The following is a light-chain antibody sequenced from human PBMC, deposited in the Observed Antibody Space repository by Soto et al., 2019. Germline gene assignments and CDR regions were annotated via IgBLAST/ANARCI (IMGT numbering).Light chain of an antibody. CDR3: MQALQTPYT. CDR2: LGS. CDR1: QSLLQSNGYNY. Sequence: DIVMTQSPLSLPVTPGEPASISCRSSQSLLQSNGYNYLDWYLQKPGQSPQLLIYLGSNRASGVPDRVSGSGSGTDCTLKISRVEAEDVGVYYGMQALQTPYTFGQGTKLEIK. V-gene: IGKV2-28*01. J-gene: IGKJ2*01.